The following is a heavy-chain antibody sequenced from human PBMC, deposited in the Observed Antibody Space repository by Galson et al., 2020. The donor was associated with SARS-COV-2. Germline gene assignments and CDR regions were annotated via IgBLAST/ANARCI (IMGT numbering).Heavy chain of an antibody. D-gene: IGHD1-1*01. CDR3: ARGNVEMAPGTGGSNYYYYMDV. Sequence: SETLSLTCTVSGGSTSSYYWSWIRQPPGKGLEWIGYIYYSGSTNYNPSLKNRVTISVDTSKNQFSLKLSSVTAADTAVYYCARGNVEMAPGTGGSNYYYYMDVWGKGTTVTVAS. J-gene: IGHJ6*03. V-gene: IGHV4-59*01. CDR1: GGSTSSYY. CDR2: IYYSGST.